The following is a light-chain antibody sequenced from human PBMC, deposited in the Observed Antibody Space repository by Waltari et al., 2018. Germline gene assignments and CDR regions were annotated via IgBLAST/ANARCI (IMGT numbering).Light chain of an antibody. Sequence: EIVLTQSPATLSLSPGERATLSCRASQSVYTFLAWYQQKPGQAPRLLIYHASNRAAGIPARFSGSGSATDFTLTISSLEPEDSAVYYCQQRANWPPLTFGGGTKVEI. V-gene: IGKV3-11*01. CDR3: QQRANWPPLT. J-gene: IGKJ4*01. CDR2: HAS. CDR1: QSVYTF.